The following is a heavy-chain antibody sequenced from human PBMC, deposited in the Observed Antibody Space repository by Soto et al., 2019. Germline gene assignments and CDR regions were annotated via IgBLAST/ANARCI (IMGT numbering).Heavy chain of an antibody. CDR1: GFTFSGSA. Sequence: EVQLVESGGGLVQPGGSLKLSCAASGFTFSGSAMHWVRQASGKGLEWVGRIRSKANSYATAYAASVKGRFTISRDDSKNTAYLQMNSLKTEDTAVYYCTRPTYYDFWSGYPRSNYYYYYMDVWGKGTTVTVSS. J-gene: IGHJ6*03. V-gene: IGHV3-73*01. D-gene: IGHD3-3*01. CDR2: IRSKANSYAT. CDR3: TRPTYYDFWSGYPRSNYYYYYMDV.